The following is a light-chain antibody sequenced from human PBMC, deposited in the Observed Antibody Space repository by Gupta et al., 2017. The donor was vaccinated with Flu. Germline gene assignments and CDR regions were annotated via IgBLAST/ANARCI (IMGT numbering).Light chain of an antibody. CDR1: QCVCYY. V-gene: IGKV1-9*01. CDR3: QHLNT. Sequence: LTLSPPFVSASVGYRVTITRLASQCVCYYLAWYQQTPGQVPKLLISAASTLQRGVPSRFSGSGYGTEFTLALNNLQPEYFAPFYCQHLNTFGGGTKVEI. CDR2: AAS. J-gene: IGKJ4*01.